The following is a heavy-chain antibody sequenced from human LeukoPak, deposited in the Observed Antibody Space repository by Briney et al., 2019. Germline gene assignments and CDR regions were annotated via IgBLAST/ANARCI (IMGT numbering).Heavy chain of an antibody. Sequence: SETLSLTCTVSGGSISSCYWSWIRQPPGKGLEWIGYIYYSGSTNYNPSLKSRVTISVDTSKNQFSLKLSSVTAADTAVYYCARVTGSPSGSYYWRYNWFDPWGQGTLVTVSS. CDR1: GGSISSCY. CDR3: ARVTGSPSGSYYWRYNWFDP. D-gene: IGHD1-26*01. CDR2: IYYSGST. J-gene: IGHJ5*02. V-gene: IGHV4-59*12.